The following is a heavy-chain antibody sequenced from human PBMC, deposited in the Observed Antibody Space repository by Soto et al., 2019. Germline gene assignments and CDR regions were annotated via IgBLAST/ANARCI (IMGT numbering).Heavy chain of an antibody. Sequence: GGSLRLSCAASGFTFSSYAMHWVRQAPGKGLEWVAVISYDGSNKYYADSVKGRFTISRDNSKNTLYLQMNSLRAEDTAVYYCARGPSETPYYDFWSGYAQGSYGMDVWGQGTTVTVSS. CDR1: GFTFSSYA. CDR2: ISYDGSNK. CDR3: ARGPSETPYYDFWSGYAQGSYGMDV. D-gene: IGHD3-3*01. J-gene: IGHJ6*02. V-gene: IGHV3-30-3*01.